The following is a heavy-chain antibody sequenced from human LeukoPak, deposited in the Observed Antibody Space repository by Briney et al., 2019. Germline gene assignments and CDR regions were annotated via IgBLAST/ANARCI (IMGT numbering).Heavy chain of an antibody. CDR1: GGTFSSYA. V-gene: IGHV1-46*01. CDR3: ARGQGERYYDILTGYYTPTRPFDY. D-gene: IGHD3-9*01. Sequence: GASVKVSCKASGGTFSSYAISWVRQAPGQGLEWMGIINPSGGSTSYAQKFQGRVTMTRDTSTSTVYMELSSLRSEDTAVYYCARGQGERYYDILTGYYTPTRPFDYWGQGTLVTVSS. CDR2: INPSGGST. J-gene: IGHJ4*02.